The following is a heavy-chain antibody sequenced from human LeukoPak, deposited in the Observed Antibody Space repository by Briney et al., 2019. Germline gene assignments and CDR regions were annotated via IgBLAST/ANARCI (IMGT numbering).Heavy chain of an antibody. D-gene: IGHD3-22*01. CDR3: IKDRGGMIRDFDY. J-gene: IGHJ4*02. CDR2: ISHNGDTT. CDR1: GFTFSSYA. V-gene: IGHV3-64D*09. Sequence: GGSLRLSCSASGFTFSSYAMHWVRQAPGKGLEYVSAISHNGDTTYYTDSVKGRFTISRDDSKNTLFLQMSSLRAEDTAAYYCIKDRGGMIRDFDYWGQGTLVTVSS.